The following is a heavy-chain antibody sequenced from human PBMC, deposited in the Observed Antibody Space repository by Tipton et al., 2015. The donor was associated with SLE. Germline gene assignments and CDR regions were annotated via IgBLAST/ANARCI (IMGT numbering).Heavy chain of an antibody. CDR1: GGSFSGYY. D-gene: IGHD1-20*01. CDR2: INHSGST. Sequence: TLSLTCAVYGGSFSGYYWSWIRQPPGKGLEWIGEINHSGSTNYNPSLKSRVTISVDTSKNQFSLKLSSVTAADTAVYYCARDAGRAITGPHGAFDIWGQGTMVTVSS. V-gene: IGHV4-34*01. J-gene: IGHJ3*02. CDR3: ARDAGRAITGPHGAFDI.